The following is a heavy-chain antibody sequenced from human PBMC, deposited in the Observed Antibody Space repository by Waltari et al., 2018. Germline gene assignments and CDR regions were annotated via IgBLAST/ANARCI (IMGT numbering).Heavy chain of an antibody. Sequence: QVQLVESGGGVVQPGGSPRLSCAASGFTFSSYGMHWVRQAPGKGLEWVAFIRYDGSNKYYADSVKGRFTISRDNSKNTLYLQMNSLRAEDTAVYYCAKNSPFLIVVVPAAIGGPMDVWGQGTTVTVSS. CDR2: IRYDGSNK. CDR1: GFTFSSYG. CDR3: AKNSPFLIVVVPAAIGGPMDV. V-gene: IGHV3-30*02. D-gene: IGHD2-2*02. J-gene: IGHJ6*02.